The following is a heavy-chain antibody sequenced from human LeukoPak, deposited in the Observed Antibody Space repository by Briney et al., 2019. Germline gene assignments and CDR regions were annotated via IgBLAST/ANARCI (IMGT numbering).Heavy chain of an antibody. CDR3: ARGEPRYSYGGGVRCSYYGTAV. CDR2: ITSNGSSR. J-gene: IGHJ6*02. D-gene: IGHD5-18*01. V-gene: IGHV3-11*01. CDR1: GITFSDFH. Sequence: PGGSLRLSCAASGITFSDFHMNWIRQAPGKGLEWVAEITSNGSSRYYADSVRGRFTISRDNAKSSLYMQRNRLRAETTALYYGARGEPRYSYGGGVRCSYYGTAVWGQRTTVTLPS.